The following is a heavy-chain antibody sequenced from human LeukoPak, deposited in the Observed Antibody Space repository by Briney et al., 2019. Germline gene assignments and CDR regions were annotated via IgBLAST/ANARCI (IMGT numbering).Heavy chain of an antibody. Sequence: SETLSLTCTVSGGSISSYYWSCMRQPPGKRLERIGYIYYSGSTNYTPSLKSRVTISVDTSKNEFSLRLTSVTAADTAVYYCARWDGYNSQFDYWGQGTLVTVCS. CDR1: GGSISSYY. D-gene: IGHD5-24*01. J-gene: IGHJ4*02. CDR3: ARWDGYNSQFDY. V-gene: IGHV4-59*01. CDR2: IYYSGST.